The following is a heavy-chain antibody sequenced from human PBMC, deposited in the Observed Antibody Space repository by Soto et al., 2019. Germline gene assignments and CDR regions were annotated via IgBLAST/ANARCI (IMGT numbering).Heavy chain of an antibody. CDR1: GYTLTELS. J-gene: IGHJ3*02. CDR2: FDPEDGET. Sequence: ASVKVSCKVSGYTLTELSMHWVRQAPGKGLEWMGGFDPEDGETIYAQKFQGRVTMTEDTSTDTAYMELSSLRSEDTAVYYCATDVEYYYDSSGYYGHPAFDIWGQGTMVTLSS. CDR3: ATDVEYYYDSSGYYGHPAFDI. V-gene: IGHV1-24*01. D-gene: IGHD3-22*01.